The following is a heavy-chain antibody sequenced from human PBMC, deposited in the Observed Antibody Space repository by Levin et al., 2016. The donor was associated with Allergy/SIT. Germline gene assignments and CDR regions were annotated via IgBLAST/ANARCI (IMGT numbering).Heavy chain of an antibody. CDR1: GGSISYYY. CDR3: ARDVRFYYGLDV. CDR2: IYYTGST. V-gene: IGHV4-59*01. J-gene: IGHJ6*02. Sequence: SETLSLTCTVSGGSISYYYWSWIRQSPGKGLEWIGDIYYTGSTRYNPSLKSRVTISVDTSKNQFSLKLSSMTAADTAVYYCARDVRFYYGLDVWGQGTTVTVSS. D-gene: IGHD2-8*01.